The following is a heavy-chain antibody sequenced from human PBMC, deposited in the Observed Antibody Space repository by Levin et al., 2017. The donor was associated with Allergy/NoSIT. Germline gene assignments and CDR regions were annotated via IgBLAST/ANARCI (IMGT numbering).Heavy chain of an antibody. CDR3: ARPGTSGYSPGRWFDP. CDR1: GGYISSSSYY. D-gene: IGHD3-22*01. J-gene: IGHJ5*02. V-gene: IGHV4-39*01. Sequence: SETLSLTCTVSGGYISSSSYYWGWIRQPPGKGLEWIGSIYHSGSTYYNPSLKSRVTISVDTSKNQFSLKLSSVTAADTAVYYCARPGTSGYSPGRWFDPWGQGTLVTVSS. CDR2: IYHSGST.